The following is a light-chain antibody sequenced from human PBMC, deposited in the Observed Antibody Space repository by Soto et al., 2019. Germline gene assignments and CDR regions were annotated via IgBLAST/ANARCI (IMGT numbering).Light chain of an antibody. CDR1: QSVSSSY. J-gene: IGKJ1*01. CDR2: GAS. V-gene: IGKV3-20*01. CDR3: KQYGSSPRT. Sequence: EIVLTQSPGTLSLSPGERATLSCRASQSVSSSYLAWYQQKPGQAPRLLIYGASSRATGIPDRFSGSGSGTVFTFTISILEPEDFEVYYCKQYGSSPRTFGKGTKGDIK.